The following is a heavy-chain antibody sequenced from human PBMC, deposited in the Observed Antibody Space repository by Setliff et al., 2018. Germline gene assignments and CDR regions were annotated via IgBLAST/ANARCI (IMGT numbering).Heavy chain of an antibody. J-gene: IGHJ6*02. D-gene: IGHD5-18*01. CDR1: GGSVSPYF. CDR2: IYHNGNT. Sequence: LSLTCTVSGGSVSPYFWSWIRQPPGKGLEWIGYIYHNGNTNFNPSLKTRVTMSVDTSKNQFALNLKSVTAADTAVYYCVRDRTAYSYGLDVWGQGTTVTVSS. CDR3: VRDRTAYSYGLDV. V-gene: IGHV4-59*02.